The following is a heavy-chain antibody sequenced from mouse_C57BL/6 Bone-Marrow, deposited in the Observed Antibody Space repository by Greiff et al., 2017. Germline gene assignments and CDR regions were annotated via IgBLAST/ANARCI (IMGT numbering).Heavy chain of an antibody. D-gene: IGHD1-1*01. V-gene: IGHV1-31*01. CDR2: IYPYNGVS. J-gene: IGHJ3*01. Sequence: EVQLQESGPGLVKPGASVKISCTASGYSFTGYYMHWVKQSHGNILDWIGYIYPYNGVSSYTQKFKGKATLTVDKYSSTDYIELRSLTSADSAGYYGARWDCGSSGVAYWGQGTLVTVSA. CDR3: ARWDCGSSGVAY. CDR1: GYSFTGYY.